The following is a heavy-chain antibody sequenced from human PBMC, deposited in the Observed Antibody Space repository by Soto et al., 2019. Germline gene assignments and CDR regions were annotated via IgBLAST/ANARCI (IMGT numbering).Heavy chain of an antibody. CDR1: GYTFTSYY. CDR2: INPSGGST. V-gene: IGHV1-46*01. CDR3: ARSEYYYDSIY. D-gene: IGHD3-22*01. J-gene: IGHJ4*02. Sequence: ASVKVSCKASGYTFTSYYMHWVRQAPGQGLEWVGIINPSGGSTSYAQKFQGRVTMTRDTSTSTVYMELSSMRSEDTAVYYCARSEYYYDSIYWGQGTLVTVSS.